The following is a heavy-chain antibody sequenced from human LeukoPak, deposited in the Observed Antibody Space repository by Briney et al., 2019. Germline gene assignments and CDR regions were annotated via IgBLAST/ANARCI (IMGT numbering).Heavy chain of an antibody. CDR3: ARKLREQSYFDY. CDR2: ISSSSSAI. V-gene: IGHV3-48*01. J-gene: IGHJ4*02. D-gene: IGHD5-24*01. Sequence: VSYISSSSSAIYYADSVKGRFTISRDNAKNSLFLQMNSLRAEDTAVYYCARKLREQSYFDYWGQGTLVTVSS.